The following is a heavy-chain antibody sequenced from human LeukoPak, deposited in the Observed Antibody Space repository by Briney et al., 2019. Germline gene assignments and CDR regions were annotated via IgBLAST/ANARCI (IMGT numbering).Heavy chain of an antibody. D-gene: IGHD3-22*01. V-gene: IGHV4-61*02. J-gene: IGHJ3*02. Sequence: KTSQTLSLTCTVSGGSISSGSYYWSWIRQPAGKGLEWIGRIYTSGSTNYNPSLKSRVTISVDTSKNQFSLKLSSVTAADTAVYYCARSSGYLGDAFDIWGQGTMVTVSS. CDR3: ARSSGYLGDAFDI. CDR1: GGSISSGSYY. CDR2: IYTSGST.